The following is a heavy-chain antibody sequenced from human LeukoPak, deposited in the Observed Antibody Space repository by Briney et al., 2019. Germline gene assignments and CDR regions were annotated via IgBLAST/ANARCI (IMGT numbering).Heavy chain of an antibody. CDR2: ISWNSGSI. Sequence: LRLSCAASGFTFDDYAMHWVRQAPGKGLEWVSGISWNSGSIGYADSVKGRFTISRDNAKNSLYLQMNSLRAEDTALYYCAEDMITFGGVSGHYGMDVWGQGTTVTVSS. D-gene: IGHD3-16*01. CDR1: GFTFDDYA. CDR3: AEDMITFGGVSGHYGMDV. J-gene: IGHJ6*02. V-gene: IGHV3-9*01.